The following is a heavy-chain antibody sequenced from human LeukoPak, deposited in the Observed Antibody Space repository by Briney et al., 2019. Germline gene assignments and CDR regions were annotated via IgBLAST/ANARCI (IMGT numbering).Heavy chain of an antibody. V-gene: IGHV4-34*01. CDR3: ARSSEAAAQPAYYYYGMDV. CDR2: INHSGST. CDR1: GGSFSGYY. Sequence: SETLSLTCAVYGGSFSGYYWSWIRQPPGKGLEWIGEINHSGSTNYNPSLKSRVTISVDTSKNQFSLKLSSVTAADTAVYYCARSSEAAAQPAYYYYGMDVWGQGTTVTVSS. D-gene: IGHD6-13*01. J-gene: IGHJ6*02.